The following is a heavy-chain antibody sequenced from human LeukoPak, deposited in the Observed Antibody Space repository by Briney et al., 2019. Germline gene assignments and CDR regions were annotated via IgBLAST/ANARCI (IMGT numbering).Heavy chain of an antibody. J-gene: IGHJ4*02. CDR2: ISSTSTTI. Sequence: PGGSLRLSCAASGFTFSSSSMNWVSPAPGKGLEWVAYISSTSTTIYYADSVKGRFTISRDNAKNSLYLQMNSLRAEDTAVYYCASGYSSGPVYWGQGNLVTVSS. CDR1: GFTFSSSS. CDR3: ASGYSSGPVY. D-gene: IGHD6-19*01. V-gene: IGHV3-48*04.